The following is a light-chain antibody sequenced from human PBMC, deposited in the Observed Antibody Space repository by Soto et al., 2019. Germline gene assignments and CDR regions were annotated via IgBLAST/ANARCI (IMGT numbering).Light chain of an antibody. V-gene: IGKV3-20*01. CDR2: GAS. J-gene: IGKJ1*01. CDR1: QSVSSSY. Sequence: EIVLTQSPATLSLSRREVATLSCMASQSVSSSYLAWYQQKPGQAPRLLIYGASSRATGIPDRFSGSGSGTDFTLTISRLEPEDFAVYYCQQYGSSSWTFGQGTKVDIK. CDR3: QQYGSSSWT.